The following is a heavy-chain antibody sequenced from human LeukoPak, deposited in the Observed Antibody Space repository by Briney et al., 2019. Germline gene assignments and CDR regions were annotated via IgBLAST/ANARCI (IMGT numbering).Heavy chain of an antibody. J-gene: IGHJ5*01. Sequence: GGSLRLSCAASGFTFDDYAMHWVRQAPGKGLEWVSLISGDGGSTYYADSVKGRFTISRDNSKNSLYLQMNSLRAEDTAVYYCARGFGSSGWFDYWGQGTLVTVSS. CDR2: ISGDGGST. CDR3: ARGFGSSGWFDY. V-gene: IGHV3-43*02. D-gene: IGHD6-19*01. CDR1: GFTFDDYA.